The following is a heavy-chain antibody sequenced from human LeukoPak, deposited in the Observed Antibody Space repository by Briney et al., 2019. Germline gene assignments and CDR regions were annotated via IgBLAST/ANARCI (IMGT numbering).Heavy chain of an antibody. J-gene: IGHJ4*02. V-gene: IGHV3-30-3*01. CDR1: GFTFRNYA. CDR3: AKEGYCSSISCYFFDY. CDR2: ISFDGSNK. Sequence: GGSLRLSCAASGFTFRNYAMTWVRQAPGKGLEWVAVISFDGSNKYYADSVKGRFTISRDNSKNTLYLQMNSLRPEDTAVYYCAKEGYCSSISCYFFDYWGQGTLVTVSS. D-gene: IGHD2-2*01.